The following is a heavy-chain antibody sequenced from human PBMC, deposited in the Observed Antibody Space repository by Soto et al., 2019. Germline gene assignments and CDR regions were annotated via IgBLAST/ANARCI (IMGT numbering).Heavy chain of an antibody. CDR3: AKDVQWLVNLHYFDY. CDR2: ISYDGSNK. Sequence: GGSLRLSCAASGFTFSSYGMHWVRQAPGKGLEWVAVISYDGSNKYYADSVKGRFTISRDNSKNTLYLQMNSLRAEDTAVYYCAKDVQWLVNLHYFDYWGQGTLVTVSS. V-gene: IGHV3-30*18. CDR1: GFTFSSYG. D-gene: IGHD6-19*01. J-gene: IGHJ4*02.